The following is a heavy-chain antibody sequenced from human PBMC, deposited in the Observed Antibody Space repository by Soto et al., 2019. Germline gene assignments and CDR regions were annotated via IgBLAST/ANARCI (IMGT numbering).Heavy chain of an antibody. D-gene: IGHD3-22*01. CDR2: IIPIFGTA. CDR1: GGTFSSYA. Sequence: GASVKVSCKASGGTFSSYAISWVRQAPGQGLEWMGGIIPIFGTANYAQKFQGRVTITADESTSTAYMELSSLRSEDTAVYYCAREDSSCFGLQGTYYFVYWGQGTLVTVSS. J-gene: IGHJ4*02. V-gene: IGHV1-69*13. CDR3: AREDSSCFGLQGTYYFVY.